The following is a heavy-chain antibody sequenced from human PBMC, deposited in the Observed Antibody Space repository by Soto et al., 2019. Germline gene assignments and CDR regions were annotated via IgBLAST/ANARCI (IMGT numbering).Heavy chain of an antibody. CDR1: GYTFTTFG. Sequence: GASVKVSCKTSGYTFTTFGISWVRQAPGQGLEWMGWISAYNGNTNYAQKFQGRVTMTTDTSTSTAYMELRSLRSDDTAVYYCARGYCGSTSCDNYFDPWGQGTLVTVSS. J-gene: IGHJ5*02. D-gene: IGHD2-2*01. CDR3: ARGYCGSTSCDNYFDP. CDR2: ISAYNGNT. V-gene: IGHV1-18*04.